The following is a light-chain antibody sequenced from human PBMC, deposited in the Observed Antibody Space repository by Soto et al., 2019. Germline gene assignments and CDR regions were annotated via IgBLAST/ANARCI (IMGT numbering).Light chain of an antibody. Sequence: DIQMTQSPSSLSASIGDRVTITCRAIQNISFYLNWYQHKTGQAPKVLIYAASSLQAGVPQRFSGSGSGTDFTLCISSLQPEDFATYSCQQSYITPSTFGQGTMLEIK. V-gene: IGKV1-39*01. CDR2: AAS. CDR1: QNISFY. J-gene: IGKJ2*01. CDR3: QQSYITPST.